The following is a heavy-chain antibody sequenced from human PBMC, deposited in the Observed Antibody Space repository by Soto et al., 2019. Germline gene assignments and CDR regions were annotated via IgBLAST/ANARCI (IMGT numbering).Heavy chain of an antibody. J-gene: IGHJ4*02. V-gene: IGHV4-31*03. CDR3: ARVVGYYDSSGYYPRGYYFDY. CDR2: IYYSGST. Sequence: TSETLSLTCTVSGGSISSGGYYWSWIRQHPGKGLEWIGYIYYSGSTYYNPSLKSRVTISVDTSKNQFSLKLSSVTAADTAVYYCARVVGYYDSSGYYPRGYYFDYWGQGTLVTVSS. CDR1: GGSISSGGYY. D-gene: IGHD3-22*01.